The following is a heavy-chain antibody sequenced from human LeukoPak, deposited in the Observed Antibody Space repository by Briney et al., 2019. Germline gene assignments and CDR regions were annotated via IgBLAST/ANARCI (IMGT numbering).Heavy chain of an antibody. J-gene: IGHJ4*02. Sequence: GESLKISCKGSGYTFSHYWIGWVRQMPGKGPECMGIIYPGDSDTRYSPSFQGQVTISADKSISTIYLQWSSLKASDTAMYYCARQQIYQLGPNFDSWGQGTLVTVSS. CDR3: ARQQIYQLGPNFDS. CDR2: IYPGDSDT. D-gene: IGHD1-1*01. CDR1: GYTFSHYW. V-gene: IGHV5-51*01.